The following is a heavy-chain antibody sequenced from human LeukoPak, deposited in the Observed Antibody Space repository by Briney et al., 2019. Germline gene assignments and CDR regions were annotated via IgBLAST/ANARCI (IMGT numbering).Heavy chain of an antibody. Sequence: PSETLSLTCTVSGGSISSNNYYWGWIRQPPGKGLEWIASIYYSGITYYNPSLKGRVTISVDTSKNQFSLKLSSVTAADTAVYYCARDMLGGYNLWGQGALVTVSS. CDR3: ARDMLGGYNL. J-gene: IGHJ4*02. D-gene: IGHD5-24*01. V-gene: IGHV4-39*07. CDR2: IYYSGIT. CDR1: GGSISSNNYY.